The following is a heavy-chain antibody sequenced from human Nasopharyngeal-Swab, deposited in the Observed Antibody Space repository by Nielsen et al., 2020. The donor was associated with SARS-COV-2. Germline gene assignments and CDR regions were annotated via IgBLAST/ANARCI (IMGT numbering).Heavy chain of an antibody. V-gene: IGHV1-3*01. D-gene: IGHD1-26*01. CDR2: INAGNGNT. CDR3: ARGGGGSYYGY. CDR1: GYTFTSCA. Sequence: ASVKVSCKASGYTFTSCAIHWVRQAPGQRLEWMGWINAGNGNTKYSEKFPGRVTITRDTSASIAYMELSSLRSEDKAVYYCARGGGGSYYGYWGQGTLVTVSS. J-gene: IGHJ4*02.